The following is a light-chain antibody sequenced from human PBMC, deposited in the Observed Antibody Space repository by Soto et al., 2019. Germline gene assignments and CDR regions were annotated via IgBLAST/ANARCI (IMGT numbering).Light chain of an antibody. CDR2: SNN. V-gene: IGLV1-44*01. Sequence: QSVLTQPPSASGTPGQRVTISCSGSISNIGSNTVNWYQQLPGTAPKILLYSNNPRPSGVPDRFSGSKSGTSASLAISGLQSEDEADYYCATWDDSLNGPVFGGGTKLTVL. CDR1: ISNIGSNT. J-gene: IGLJ2*01. CDR3: ATWDDSLNGPV.